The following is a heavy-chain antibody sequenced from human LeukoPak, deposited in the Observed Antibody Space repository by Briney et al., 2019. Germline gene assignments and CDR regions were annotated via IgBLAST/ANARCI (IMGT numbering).Heavy chain of an antibody. CDR1: GGSISGDY. CDR3: ARGDTAIPRY. CDR2: IYYSGST. D-gene: IGHD5-18*01. J-gene: IGHJ4*02. Sequence: SETLSLTCTVSGGSISGDYWSWIRQPPGKGLEWIGYIYYSGSTNYNPSLKSRVTMSVDTSKNQFSLRLSSVTAADTAVYYCARGDTAIPRYWGQGTLVTVSS. V-gene: IGHV4-59*01.